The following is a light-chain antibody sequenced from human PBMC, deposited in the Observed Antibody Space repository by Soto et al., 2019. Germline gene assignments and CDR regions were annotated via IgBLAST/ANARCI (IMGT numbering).Light chain of an antibody. CDR2: EVN. CDR3: TSYTLSSTWV. J-gene: IGLJ3*02. Sequence: QSALTQPASVSGSPGQSITISCTGTSSDVGGYNYVSWYQQHPGKAPKLMIYEVNNRPSGVSNRFSASKSGNTASLTISGLQAEDEADYYCTSYTLSSTWVFGGGTQLTVL. CDR1: SSDVGGYNY. V-gene: IGLV2-14*01.